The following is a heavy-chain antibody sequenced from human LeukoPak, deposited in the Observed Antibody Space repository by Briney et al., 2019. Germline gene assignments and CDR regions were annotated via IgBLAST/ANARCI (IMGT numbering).Heavy chain of an antibody. CDR2: ISGSGGST. CDR1: GFTFSSYA. J-gene: IGHJ4*02. CDR3: AKGYVWGSYRPYYFDF. V-gene: IGHV3-23*01. D-gene: IGHD3-16*02. Sequence: GGSLRLSCAASGFTFSSYAMSWVRQAPGKGLEWVSAISGSGGSTYYADSVKGRFTISRDNSKNTLYLQMNSLRAEDTAVYYCAKGYVWGSYRPYYFDFWGQGTLVTVSS.